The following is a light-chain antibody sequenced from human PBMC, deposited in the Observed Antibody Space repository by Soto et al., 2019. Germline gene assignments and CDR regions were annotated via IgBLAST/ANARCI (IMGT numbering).Light chain of an antibody. CDR3: QQYESSPRT. V-gene: IGKV3-20*01. J-gene: IGKJ1*01. CDR1: QSVSGY. Sequence: EIVLTQSPATLSLSPGETATLSCRASQSVSGYIGWYQQKPGQAPRLLIYADSNRATGIPARFSGSGSGTDFTLPISRLEPEDFAIYYCQQYESSPRTFGQGTKVDIK. CDR2: ADS.